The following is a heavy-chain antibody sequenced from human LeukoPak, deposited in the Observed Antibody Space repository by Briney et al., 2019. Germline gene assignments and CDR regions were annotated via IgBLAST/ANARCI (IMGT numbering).Heavy chain of an antibody. CDR2: INHSGST. Sequence: SETLSLTCTVSGGSISSYYWSWIRQPPGKGLEWIGEINHSGSTNYNPSLKSRVTISVDTSKNQFSLKLSSVTAADTAVYYCARSTTIFGVVIITEFDYWGQGTLVTVSS. CDR3: ARSTTIFGVVIITEFDY. J-gene: IGHJ4*02. CDR1: GGSISSYY. V-gene: IGHV4-34*01. D-gene: IGHD3-3*01.